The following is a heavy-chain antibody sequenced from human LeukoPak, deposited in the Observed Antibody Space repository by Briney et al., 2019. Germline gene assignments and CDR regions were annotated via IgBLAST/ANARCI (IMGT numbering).Heavy chain of an antibody. V-gene: IGHV4-59*01. Sequence: SGTLSLTCAVSGGSISSYYWSWIRQPPGKGLEWIGYIYYSGSTNYNPSLKSRVTISVDTSKNQFSLKLSSVTAADTAVYYCARVNGDYCDYWGQGTLVTVSS. CDR1: GGSISSYY. J-gene: IGHJ4*02. CDR2: IYYSGST. D-gene: IGHD4-17*01. CDR3: ARVNGDYCDY.